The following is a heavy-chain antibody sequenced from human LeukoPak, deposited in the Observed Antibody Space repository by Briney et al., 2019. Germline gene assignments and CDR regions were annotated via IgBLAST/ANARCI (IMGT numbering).Heavy chain of an antibody. V-gene: IGHV4-59*08. Sequence: PSETLSLTCTVSGGSLTSYYWSWIRQPPRKGLEWIGYIYYRGSTNYNPSLKSRVTISVDTSKKQFSLNLSSVTAADTAVYYCARHEGEQLVLGMDVWGPGTTATVSS. CDR3: ARHEGEQLVLGMDV. D-gene: IGHD6-6*01. J-gene: IGHJ6*02. CDR1: GGSLTSYY. CDR2: IYYRGST.